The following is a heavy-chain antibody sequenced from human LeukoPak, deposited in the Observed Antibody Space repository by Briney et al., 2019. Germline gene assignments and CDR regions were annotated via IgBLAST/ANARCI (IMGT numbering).Heavy chain of an antibody. CDR3: ARKSSGHYPFDC. J-gene: IGHJ4*02. V-gene: IGHV3-23*01. D-gene: IGHD3-22*01. CDR2: ISPSGDIT. CDR1: GFTFSTYT. Sequence: GGSLRLSCAASGFTFSTYTMSWVRQRPGKGLEWVSTISPSGDITQYADSVKGHFTISRDNSESTLFLQMTSLRAEDTAVYYFARKSSGHYPFDCWGQGTLVTVSS.